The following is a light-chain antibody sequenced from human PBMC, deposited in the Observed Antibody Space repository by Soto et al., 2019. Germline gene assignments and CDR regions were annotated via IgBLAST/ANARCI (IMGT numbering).Light chain of an antibody. CDR1: QDISNY. J-gene: IGKJ3*01. Sequence: DIQMTQSPSSLSASVGDRVTITCQASQDISNYLNWYQQKPGKAPKLLIYDASNLETGVPSRFSGSGSGTAFTFTISSPQPEDIATYYCQQYDNLPSFTFGPGTKVDIK. CDR2: DAS. V-gene: IGKV1-33*01. CDR3: QQYDNLPSFT.